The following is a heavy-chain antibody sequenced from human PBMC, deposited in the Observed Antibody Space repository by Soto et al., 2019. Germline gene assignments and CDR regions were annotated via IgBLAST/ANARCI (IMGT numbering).Heavy chain of an antibody. J-gene: IGHJ4*02. CDR2: IYWADDK. CDR3: AHGYVQLLATFHYFDS. CDR1: GFSITGNGAG. Sequence: SGPTLVNPTQTLTLTCTFSGFSITGNGAGVGWIRQPPGKALEWLALIYWADDKRYSPSLRNRLTITLDNSKDQVILTMTDMGPADTATYYCAHGYVQLLATFHYFDSWGQGTQVTVSS. D-gene: IGHD2-2*01. V-gene: IGHV2-5*02.